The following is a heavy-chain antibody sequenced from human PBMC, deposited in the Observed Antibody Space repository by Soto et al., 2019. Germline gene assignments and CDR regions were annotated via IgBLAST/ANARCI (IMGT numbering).Heavy chain of an antibody. CDR1: GFTFSSYD. D-gene: IGHD1-26*01. CDR3: ARASGATGDYFDY. V-gene: IGHV3-13*05. Sequence: EVQLVESGGGLVQPGGSLRLSCAASGFTFSSYDMHWVRQATGKGLEWVSAIGTAGDPYYPGSVKGRFTISRENAKNSLYLQMNGLRAGDTAVYYCARASGATGDYFDYWGQGTLVTVSS. CDR2: IGTAGDP. J-gene: IGHJ4*02.